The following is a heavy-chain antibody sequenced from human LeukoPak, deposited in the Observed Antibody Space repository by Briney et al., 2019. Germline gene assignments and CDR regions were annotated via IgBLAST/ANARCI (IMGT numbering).Heavy chain of an antibody. CDR1: GYTLTGYY. Sequence: ASVKVSCKASGYTLTGYYMHWVRQAPGQGLEWMGWINPNSGGTNYAQKFQGRVTMTRDTSISTAYMELSRLRSDDTAVYYCARDALGSSGYNYWGQGTLVTVSS. CDR2: INPNSGGT. D-gene: IGHD3-22*01. CDR3: ARDALGSSGYNY. J-gene: IGHJ4*02. V-gene: IGHV1-2*02.